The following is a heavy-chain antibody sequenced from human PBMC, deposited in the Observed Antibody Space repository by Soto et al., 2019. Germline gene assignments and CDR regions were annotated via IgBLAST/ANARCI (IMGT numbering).Heavy chain of an antibody. CDR3: AGGEQQLVFHYYGMDV. V-gene: IGHV1-69*12. CDR2: IIPIFGTP. J-gene: IGHJ6*02. Sequence: QVQLVQSGAEVKKPGSSVKVSCKASGGTFSKYAISWVRQAPGQGLEWMGGIIPIFGTPHYAQKFQGRVTFTADESTRTADMELSSLRSDDTAVYCCAGGEQQLVFHYYGMDVWGQGTTVTVSS. D-gene: IGHD6-13*01. CDR1: GGTFSKYA.